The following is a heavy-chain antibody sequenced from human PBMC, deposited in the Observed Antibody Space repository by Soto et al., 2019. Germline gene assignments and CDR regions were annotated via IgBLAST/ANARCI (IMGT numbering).Heavy chain of an antibody. CDR1: GFSLSANGMG. V-gene: IGHV2-5*02. Sequence: SGPTLVNPTQTLTLTCTFSGFSLSANGMGVGWIRQPPGKALEWLALIYWDDDKRYSPSLKSRLTITKDTSKNQVVLTMTDMDPVETAVYYSDKRTTVTQTDSWGQGPLSPSPQ. CDR3: DKRTTVTQTDS. CDR2: IYWDDDK. J-gene: IGHJ4*02. D-gene: IGHD2-21*02.